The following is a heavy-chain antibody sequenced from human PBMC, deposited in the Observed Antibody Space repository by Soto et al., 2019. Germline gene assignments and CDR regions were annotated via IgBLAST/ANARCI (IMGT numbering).Heavy chain of an antibody. D-gene: IGHD5-18*01. CDR2: ISYGGSNK. CDR3: ARRRTAMVN. V-gene: IGHV3-30*14. CDR1: GFTFNTYA. Sequence: GGSLRLSCEASGFTFNTYAMHWVRQAPGKGLEWVAVISYGGSNKYYGDSVKGRLTISRDNSKNTLYLQMNSLRAEDTAVYYCARRRTAMVNWGQGTLVTVSS. J-gene: IGHJ4*02.